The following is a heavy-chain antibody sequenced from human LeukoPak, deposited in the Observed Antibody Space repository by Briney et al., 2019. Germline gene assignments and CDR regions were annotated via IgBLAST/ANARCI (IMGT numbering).Heavy chain of an antibody. CDR1: GFTFSSYS. J-gene: IGHJ6*02. Sequence: GGSLRLSCAASGFTFSSYSMNWVRQAPGKGLEWVSSISSSSSYIYYADSVKGRFTISRDNAKNSLYLQMNSLRAEDMAVYYCAREYSSRSYYYGMDVWGQGTTVTVSS. CDR2: ISSSSSYI. V-gene: IGHV3-21*01. CDR3: AREYSSRSYYYGMDV. D-gene: IGHD6-13*01.